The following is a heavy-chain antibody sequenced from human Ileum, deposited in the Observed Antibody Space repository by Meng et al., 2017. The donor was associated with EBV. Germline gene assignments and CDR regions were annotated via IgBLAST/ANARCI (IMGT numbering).Heavy chain of an antibody. Sequence: HVQVQEPGPGLVKPSETLSLTCSVSNGSVSSYGYYWTWIRQPPGKGLEWIGYMSYTGSTNYKSTLKSRVTISVDKSKNQFSLKLSSVTAADTAVYYCARERGGGDRGIQWGQGTLVTVSS. J-gene: IGHJ4*02. CDR2: MSYTGST. V-gene: IGHV4-61*08. CDR3: ARERGGGDRGIQ. D-gene: IGHD2-21*02. CDR1: NGSVSSYGYY.